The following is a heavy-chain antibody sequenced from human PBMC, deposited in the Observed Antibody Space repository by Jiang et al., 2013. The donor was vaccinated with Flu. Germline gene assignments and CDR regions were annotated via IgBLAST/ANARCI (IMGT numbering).Heavy chain of an antibody. V-gene: IGHV4-31*03. CDR2: IYYSGST. CDR1: GVSISTGGYY. J-gene: IGHJ3*02. CDR3: ARHSTTIIAFDI. Sequence: GLVKPSQTLSLTCTVSGVSISTGGYYWSWIRQHPGKGLEWIGYIYYSGSTYYSPSLKSRLTMSLDTSKNQFSLKLSSVTAADTAVYYCARHSTTIIAFDIWGQGTMVTVSS. D-gene: IGHD5-12*01.